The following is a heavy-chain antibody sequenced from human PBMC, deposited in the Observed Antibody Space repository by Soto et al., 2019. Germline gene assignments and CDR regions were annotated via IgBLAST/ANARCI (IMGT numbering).Heavy chain of an antibody. CDR3: ARGPTDYCSGGSCYRDGAFDI. CDR2: IGTAGDT. Sequence: GGSLRLSCAASGFTFSSYDMHWVRQATGKGLEWVSAIGTAGDTYYPGSVKGRFTISRENAKNSLYLQMNSLRAGDTAVYYCARGPTDYCSGGSCYRDGAFDIWGQGTMVTVSS. J-gene: IGHJ3*02. CDR1: GFTFSSYD. D-gene: IGHD2-15*01. V-gene: IGHV3-13*01.